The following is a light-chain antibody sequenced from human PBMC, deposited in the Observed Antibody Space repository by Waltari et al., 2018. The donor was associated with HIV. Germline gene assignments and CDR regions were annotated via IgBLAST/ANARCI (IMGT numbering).Light chain of an antibody. Sequence: SYVVTQPASVSVAPGQTARITCVGDEIATKDVHWYQQKPGQAPMFVLSSLRDRPSRIPERFSSSFFGTTTTATLTISRVEVGDEADYYCQLWKSRNDPAVVFGGGTKLTVL. J-gene: IGLJ2*01. CDR2: SLR. V-gene: IGLV3-21*02. CDR1: EIATKD. CDR3: QLWKSRNDPAVV.